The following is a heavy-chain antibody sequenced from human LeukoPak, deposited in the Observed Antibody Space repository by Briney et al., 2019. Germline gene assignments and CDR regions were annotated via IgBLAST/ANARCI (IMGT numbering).Heavy chain of an antibody. CDR3: ARKRPNYFDY. Sequence: GGSLRLSCAASGFTFSSFNMSWVRQDPGKGPEWVANINLDGSQKYYVDSVKGRFTISRDNAENSLYLQMNSLRAEDTALYYCARKRPNYFDYWGQGTLVTVSS. V-gene: IGHV3-7*01. J-gene: IGHJ4*02. CDR2: INLDGSQK. CDR1: GFTFSSFN.